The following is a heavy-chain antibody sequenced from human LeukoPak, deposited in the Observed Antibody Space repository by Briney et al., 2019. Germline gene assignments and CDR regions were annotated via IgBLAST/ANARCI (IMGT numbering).Heavy chain of an antibody. V-gene: IGHV4-34*01. CDR2: INHSGST. J-gene: IGHJ4*02. D-gene: IGHD6-19*01. CDR3: ASRIAVSKFDY. CDR1: GGSFSGYY. Sequence: SETLSLTCAVYGGSFSGYYWSWIRQPPGKGLEWIGEINHSGSTNYNPSLKSRVTISVDTSKNQFSLKLSSVTAADTAVYYCASRIAVSKFDYWGQGTLVTVSS.